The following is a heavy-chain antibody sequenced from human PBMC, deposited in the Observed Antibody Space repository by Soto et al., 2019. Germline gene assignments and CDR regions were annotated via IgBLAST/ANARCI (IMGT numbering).Heavy chain of an antibody. D-gene: IGHD3-10*01. Sequence: QEQLVQSGAEMTKPGSSVKVSCQSSGGTFNTYAMNWVRQAPGQGPEWMGDISPMFGAANYAPKFQGRVTITADESTGTSYMQLSSLTSEDTALYFCAREVQVHTPAFVYWGQGTLVTVSS. V-gene: IGHV1-69*19. CDR3: AREVQVHTPAFVY. CDR2: ISPMFGAA. J-gene: IGHJ4*02. CDR1: GGTFNTYA.